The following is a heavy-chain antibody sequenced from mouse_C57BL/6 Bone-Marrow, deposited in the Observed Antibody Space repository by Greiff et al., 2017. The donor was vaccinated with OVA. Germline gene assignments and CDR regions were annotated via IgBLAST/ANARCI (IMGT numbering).Heavy chain of an antibody. CDR2: INPYNGGT. Sequence: EVQLQQSGPVLVKPGASVKMSCKASGYTFTDYYMNWVKQSHGKSLEWIGVINPYNGGTSYNQKFKGKATLTVDKSSSTAYMELNSLTSEDSAVYYGARGGLRKELFAYWGQGTLVTVSA. V-gene: IGHV1-19*01. D-gene: IGHD2-4*01. CDR1: GYTFTDYY. CDR3: ARGGLRKELFAY. J-gene: IGHJ3*01.